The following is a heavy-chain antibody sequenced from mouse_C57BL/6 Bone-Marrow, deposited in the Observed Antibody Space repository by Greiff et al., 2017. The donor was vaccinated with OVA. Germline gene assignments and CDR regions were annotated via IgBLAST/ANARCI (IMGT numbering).Heavy chain of an antibody. CDR3: AHDGSSSYYFDC. CDR2: IYPRSGNT. D-gene: IGHD1-1*01. Sequence: QVQLKQSGAELARPGASVKLSCKASGYTFTSYGISWVKQRTGQGLECIGEIYPRSGNTYYNEKFKGKATLTADNSSSTAYMELRSLPSDDSAVYFCAHDGSSSYYFDCWGQGTTLTGSA. CDR1: GYTFTSYG. V-gene: IGHV1-81*01. J-gene: IGHJ2*01.